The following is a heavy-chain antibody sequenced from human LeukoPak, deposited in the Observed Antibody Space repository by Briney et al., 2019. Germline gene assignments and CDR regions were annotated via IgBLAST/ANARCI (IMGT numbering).Heavy chain of an antibody. D-gene: IGHD6-13*01. CDR1: GGTFSSYD. V-gene: IGHV1-69*01. CDR2: IIPIFGTA. Sequence: ASVKVSCKASGGTFSSYDISWVRQAPGQGLEWMGGIIPIFGTANYAQKFQGRVTITADESTSTAYMELSSLRSEDTAVYYCACAGYSGSWFYYGMDVWGKGTTVTVSS. CDR3: ACAGYSGSWFYYGMDV. J-gene: IGHJ6*04.